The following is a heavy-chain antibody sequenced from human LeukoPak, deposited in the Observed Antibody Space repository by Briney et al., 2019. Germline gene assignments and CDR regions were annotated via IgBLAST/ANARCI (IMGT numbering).Heavy chain of an antibody. D-gene: IGHD3-10*01. J-gene: IGHJ4*02. CDR2: INHGGTT. CDR1: GGSFSDYF. CDR3: ARERPGAPMDY. Sequence: SETLSLTCAVYGGSFSDYFWSWIRQPPGKGLEWIGEINHGGTTNYNPSLKSRVIISIDRSKNQVSLKLNSVTAADTAVYYCARERPGAPMDYWGQGTLVTVSS. V-gene: IGHV4-34*01.